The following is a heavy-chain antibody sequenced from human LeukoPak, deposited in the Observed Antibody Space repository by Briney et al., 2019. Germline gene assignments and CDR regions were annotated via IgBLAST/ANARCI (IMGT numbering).Heavy chain of an antibody. Sequence: GASLRLSCAASGFTFSSYAMSWVRQAPGQGLEGVSAISGSGGSTYYADSVKGRYTIYRDNSKNTLYLQMNSRRAEDTAVYYCARHRAGYYDTSGYYYDYWGQGTLVTVSS. CDR3: ARHRAGYYDTSGYYYDY. CDR1: GFTFSSYA. J-gene: IGHJ4*02. D-gene: IGHD3-22*01. CDR2: ISGSGGST. V-gene: IGHV3-23*01.